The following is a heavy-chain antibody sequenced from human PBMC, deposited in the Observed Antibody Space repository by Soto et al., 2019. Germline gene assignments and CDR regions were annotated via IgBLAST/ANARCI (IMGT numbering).Heavy chain of an antibody. CDR2: ISSTGRTI. CDR1: RFRFSSYY. V-gene: IGHV3-11*01. J-gene: IGHJ4*02. Sequence: RPWGASRFRFSSYYMSWIRQAPGKGLEWVSYISSTGRTIYYADSVKGRFTVSRDNAQNSLSLKLNSLRVEDTAVYYCARSYSSCWSIDYWGQGTQATVSS. CDR3: ARSYSSCWSIDY. D-gene: IGHD6-19*01.